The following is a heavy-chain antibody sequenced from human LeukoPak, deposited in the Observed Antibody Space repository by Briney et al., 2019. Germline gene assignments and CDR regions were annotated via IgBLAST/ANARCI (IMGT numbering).Heavy chain of an antibody. D-gene: IGHD3-10*01. J-gene: IGHJ6*03. CDR1: GYTFTGYF. V-gene: IGHV7-4-1*02. CDR2: INTNTGNP. CDR3: AREGNRITDSYYMDV. Sequence: ASVKVSCKASGYTFTGYFMHWVRQAPGQGLEWMGWINTNTGNPTYAQGFTGRFVFSLDTSVSTAYLQISSLKAEDTAVYYCAREGNRITDSYYMDVWGKGTTVTVSS.